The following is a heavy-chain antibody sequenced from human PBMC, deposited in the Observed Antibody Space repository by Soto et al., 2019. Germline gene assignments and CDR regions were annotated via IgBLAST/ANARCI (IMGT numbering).Heavy chain of an antibody. D-gene: IGHD2-21*01. V-gene: IGHV4-30-4*01. Sequence: PSETLSLTCTVSGGSISSGDYYWSWIRQPPGKGLEWIGYIYYSGSTYYNPSLKSRVTISVDTSKNQFSLKLSSVTAADTAVYYCARDHIVDRSFDYWGQGTLVTVSS. CDR3: ARDHIVDRSFDY. CDR1: GGSISSGDYY. CDR2: IYYSGST. J-gene: IGHJ4*02.